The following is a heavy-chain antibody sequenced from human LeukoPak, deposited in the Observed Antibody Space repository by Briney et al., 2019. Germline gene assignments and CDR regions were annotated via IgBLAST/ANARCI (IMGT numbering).Heavy chain of an antibody. V-gene: IGHV3-33*01. CDR2: IWYDGSNK. CDR1: RFTFSSYG. CDR3: AREVSNLVGATPPGY. J-gene: IGHJ4*02. Sequence: GRSLRLSCAASRFTFSSYGMHWVRQAPGKGLEWVAVIWYDGSNKYYADSVKGRFTVSRDNSKNTLYLQMNSLRAEDTAVYYCAREVSNLVGATPPGYWGQGTLVTVSS. D-gene: IGHD1-26*01.